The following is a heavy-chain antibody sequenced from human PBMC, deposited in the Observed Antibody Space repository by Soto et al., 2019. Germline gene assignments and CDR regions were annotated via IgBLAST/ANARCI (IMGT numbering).Heavy chain of an antibody. CDR1: GFTFSAYW. V-gene: IGHV3-74*01. D-gene: IGHD3-3*01. Sequence: GGSLRLSCAASGFTFSAYWMNWVRQGPGKGVMWVSRIDSDGTTTTYADSVRGRFTISRDNAKNILYLQMNSLGADDTAVYFCVRGDFWTGYYGGFDYWGQGALVTVSS. J-gene: IGHJ4*02. CDR3: VRGDFWTGYYGGFDY. CDR2: IDSDGTTT.